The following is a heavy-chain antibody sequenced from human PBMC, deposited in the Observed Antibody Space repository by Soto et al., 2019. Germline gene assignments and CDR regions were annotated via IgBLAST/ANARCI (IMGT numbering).Heavy chain of an antibody. J-gene: IGHJ4*02. V-gene: IGHV3-72*01. CDR3: ARLMGTSFDL. Sequence: PGGSLRLSCAASGFTFSDHHMDWVRQAPGKGLEWVGRARNKANSYNTTHATPEKGRYTIAIDDSTNSLSLQMNSLKTEDTAVYFCARLMGTSFDLWGQGTLVTVSS. CDR2: ARNKANSYNT. D-gene: IGHD2-8*01. CDR1: GFTFSDHH.